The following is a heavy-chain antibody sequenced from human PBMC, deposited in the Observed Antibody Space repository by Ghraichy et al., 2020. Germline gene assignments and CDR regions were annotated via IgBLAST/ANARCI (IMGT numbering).Heavy chain of an antibody. J-gene: IGHJ4*02. Sequence: GGSLNISCVVSGFSLNSGWFHWVRQAPGKGLVWVSRIENDGSGTSYADSVEGRFTISRDDTRNTVYLQMNSLRAEDTAVYYCATVFDWWGQGPLVTVSA. CDR2: IENDGSGT. CDR1: GFSLNSGW. V-gene: IGHV3-74*01. CDR3: ATVFDW.